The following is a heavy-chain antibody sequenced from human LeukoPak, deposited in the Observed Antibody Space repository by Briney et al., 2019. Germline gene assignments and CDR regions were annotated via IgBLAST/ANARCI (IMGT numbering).Heavy chain of an antibody. J-gene: IGHJ4*02. D-gene: IGHD6-13*01. Sequence: GGSLRLSCAASGFTFSSYAMSWVRQAPGKGLEWVSAISGSGGSTYYADSVKGRFTISRDNSKNTLYPQMNSLRAEDTAVYYCAKARYSSSWAFDYWGQGTLVTVSS. CDR2: ISGSGGST. CDR1: GFTFSSYA. CDR3: AKARYSSSWAFDY. V-gene: IGHV3-23*01.